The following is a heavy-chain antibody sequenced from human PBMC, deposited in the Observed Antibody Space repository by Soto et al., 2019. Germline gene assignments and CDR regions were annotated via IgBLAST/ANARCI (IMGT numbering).Heavy chain of an antibody. CDR3: ARKGYSSEPDAFDI. V-gene: IGHV3-72*01. CDR1: GFIISDHN. J-gene: IGHJ3*02. Sequence: GGSLRLSCAASGFIISDHNMDWVRQAPGKGLEWVGRSRDNTNSYTAEYAASVQGRFTISRDDSKNSLYLQMNNLRAEDTAVYHCARKGYSSEPDAFDIWGQGTMVTVSS. D-gene: IGHD5-18*01. CDR2: SRDNTNSYTA.